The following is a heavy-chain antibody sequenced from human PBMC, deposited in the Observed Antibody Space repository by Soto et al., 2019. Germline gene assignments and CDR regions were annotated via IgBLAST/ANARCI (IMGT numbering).Heavy chain of an antibody. V-gene: IGHV1-8*01. Sequence: GSVQVSFKASGCTFTVDDINGVRQASGQGLVWVGWMNPNSGNTGYAQKFQGRVTMTSNTSISTAYMELSSLRSENTAVSYCAGLPKRNSYYQALTPGDWFDPSGQGTLVTVSS. D-gene: IGHD2-2*01. J-gene: IGHJ5*02. CDR2: MNPNSGNT. CDR3: AGLPKRNSYYQALTPGDWFDP. CDR1: GCTFTVDD.